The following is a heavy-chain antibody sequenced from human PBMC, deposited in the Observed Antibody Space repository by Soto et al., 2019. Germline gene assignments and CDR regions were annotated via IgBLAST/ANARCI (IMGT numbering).Heavy chain of an antibody. Sequence: QAQLQQWGAGLLKPSETLSLTCAMYGGSFRDYYWSWIRQPPGKGLEWIGEINHSGSTNYNPSLKSRVTISVDTSKNQFSLKLSSVTAVDTAVYYCARGGIHRSDYWGQGTLVTVSS. V-gene: IGHV4-34*01. CDR1: GGSFRDYY. J-gene: IGHJ4*02. D-gene: IGHD6-13*01. CDR2: INHSGST. CDR3: ARGGIHRSDY.